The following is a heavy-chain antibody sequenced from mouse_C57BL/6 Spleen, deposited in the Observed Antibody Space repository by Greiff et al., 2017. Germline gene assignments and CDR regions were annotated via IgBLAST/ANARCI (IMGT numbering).Heavy chain of an antibody. CDR1: GYTFTDYY. Sequence: EVQLVESGPVLVQPGASVQMSCKASGYTFTDYYMNWVTQSHGKSLEWIGVINPYHGGTSYNQKFKGKATLTVDKSSSTAYMELNSLTSEDSAVYYCAREGITTVVATVDYWGQGTTLTVSS. CDR3: AREGITTVVATVDY. V-gene: IGHV1-19*01. CDR2: INPYHGGT. J-gene: IGHJ2*01. D-gene: IGHD1-1*01.